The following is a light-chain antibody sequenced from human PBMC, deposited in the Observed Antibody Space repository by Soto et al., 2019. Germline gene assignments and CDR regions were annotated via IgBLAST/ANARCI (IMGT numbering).Light chain of an antibody. J-gene: IGKJ3*01. CDR1: QVGGTK. V-gene: IGKV3-15*01. CDR3: QQYSCWLWN. Sequence: MVMTHSPATLSVSPGEIANLSCRASQVGGTKLSLYQQTPGQAPSLLIYGASNRATGFPARISGSVSWTEFPLTIALLQSEDFVVYCCQQYSCWLWNFGHGTNVDIK. CDR2: GAS.